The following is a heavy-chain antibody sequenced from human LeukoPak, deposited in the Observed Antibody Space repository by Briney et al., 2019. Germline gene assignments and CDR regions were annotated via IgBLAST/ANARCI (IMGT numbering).Heavy chain of an antibody. V-gene: IGHV4-61*02. D-gene: IGHD6-19*01. J-gene: IGHJ4*02. CDR3: ARGIAVGWGDFDY. CDR2: IYTSGST. CDR1: GGSIISGGYS. Sequence: SETLSLTCAVSGGSIISGGYSWSWIRQPAGKGLEWIGRIYTSGSTNYNPSLKSRVTISVGTSKNQFSLKLSSVSAADAAVYYCARGIAVGWGDFDYWGQGTLVTVSS.